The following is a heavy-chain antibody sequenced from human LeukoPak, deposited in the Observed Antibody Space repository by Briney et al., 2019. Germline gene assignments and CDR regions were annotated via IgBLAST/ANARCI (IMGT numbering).Heavy chain of an antibody. Sequence: PSETLSLTCTVSGGSISSSSYYWGWIRQPPGKGLEWIGSIYYSGSTYYNPSLKSRVTISVDTSKNQFSLELSSVTAADTAVYYCQTEHGYSSSSVYYYMDVWGKGTTVTVSS. J-gene: IGHJ6*03. D-gene: IGHD6-6*01. CDR2: IYYSGST. V-gene: IGHV4-39*07. CDR3: QTEHGYSSSSVYYYMDV. CDR1: GGSISSSSYY.